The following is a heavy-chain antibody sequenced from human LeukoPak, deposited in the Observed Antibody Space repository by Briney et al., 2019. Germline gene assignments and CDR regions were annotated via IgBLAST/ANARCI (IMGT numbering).Heavy chain of an antibody. CDR3: ARTDRVRGYYFDY. D-gene: IGHD3-10*02. J-gene: IGHJ4*02. CDR2: IYYSGST. V-gene: IGHV4-39*07. Sequence: SETLSLTCTVSGGSISSSSYYWGWIRQPPGKGLEWIGTIYYSGSTYYNPSLKSRVTISVDTSKNQFSLKLSSVTAADTAVYYCARTDRVRGYYFDYWGQGTLVTVSS. CDR1: GGSISSSSYY.